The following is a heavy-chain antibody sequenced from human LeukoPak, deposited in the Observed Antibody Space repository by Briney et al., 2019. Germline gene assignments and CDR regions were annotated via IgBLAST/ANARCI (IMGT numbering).Heavy chain of an antibody. Sequence: SETLSLTCTVSGGSISSSSYYWSWVRQPPGKGMEWLGYIYYSGSPNYNPSLKSRVTISVDTSKNQFSLKLSSVTAADTAVYYCARDRDYDFWSGYLGGYYYGMDVWGQGTTVTVSS. CDR1: GGSISSSSYY. D-gene: IGHD3-3*01. CDR3: ARDRDYDFWSGYLGGYYYGMDV. J-gene: IGHJ6*02. V-gene: IGHV4-61*01. CDR2: IYYSGSP.